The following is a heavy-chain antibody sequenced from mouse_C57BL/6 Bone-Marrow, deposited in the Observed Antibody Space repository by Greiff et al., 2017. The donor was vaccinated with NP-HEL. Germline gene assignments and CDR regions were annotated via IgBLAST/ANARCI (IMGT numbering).Heavy chain of an antibody. CDR1: GFSLTSYA. D-gene: IGHD2-2*01. CDR2: IWTGGVT. CDR3: ARGYDGDY. Sequence: VQLKESGPGLVAPSQSLSITCTVSGFSLTSYAVSWVRQPPGKGLEWLGVIWTGGVTNYNSALKSRLNISKDNSKSQVFLKMNSLQTDDTATYYCARGYDGDYWGQGTTLTVSS. J-gene: IGHJ2*01. V-gene: IGHV2-9-1*01.